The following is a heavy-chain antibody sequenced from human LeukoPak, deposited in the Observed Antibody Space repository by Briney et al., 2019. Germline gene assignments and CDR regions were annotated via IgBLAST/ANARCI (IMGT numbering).Heavy chain of an antibody. CDR2: ISSSSRTI. D-gene: IGHD3-16*02. Sequence: GGSLRLSCAASGSTFSTYNMNWVRQAPGKGLEWVSYISSSSRTIYYADSVKGRFTISRDNAKNSLYLQMNSLRDEDTAVYYCARSEGDLSLGFDYWGQGTLVTVSS. J-gene: IGHJ4*02. CDR1: GSTFSTYN. V-gene: IGHV3-48*02. CDR3: ARSEGDLSLGFDY.